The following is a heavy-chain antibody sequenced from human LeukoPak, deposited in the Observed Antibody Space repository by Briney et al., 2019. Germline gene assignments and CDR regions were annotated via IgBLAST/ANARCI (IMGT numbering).Heavy chain of an antibody. D-gene: IGHD3-10*01. CDR1: GGSFSGYY. CDR2: INHSGST. V-gene: IGHV4-34*01. J-gene: IGHJ6*03. CDR3: ARVSWFGELLSYYYYMDV. Sequence: KPSETLSLTCAVYGGSFSGYYWSWIRQPPGKGLEWIGEINHSGSTNYNPSLKSRVTISLDTSKNQFSLKLSSVTAADTAVYYCARVSWFGELLSYYYYMDVWGKGTTVTISS.